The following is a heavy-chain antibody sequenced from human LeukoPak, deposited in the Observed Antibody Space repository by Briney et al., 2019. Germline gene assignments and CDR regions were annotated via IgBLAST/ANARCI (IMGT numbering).Heavy chain of an antibody. CDR1: GFTFSTYP. CDR2: ISDDGSNE. J-gene: IGHJ3*02. D-gene: IGHD3-22*01. CDR3: ARASHYYDSTGYYWAGGAFDI. V-gene: IGHV3-30*04. Sequence: PGGSLRLSCAASGFTFSTYPMHWVRQAPGKGLEWVAVISDDGSNEYYADSVKGRFTISRDNSKNTLYLQTNSLRREDTAVYYCARASHYYDSTGYYWAGGAFDIWGQGTMVTVSS.